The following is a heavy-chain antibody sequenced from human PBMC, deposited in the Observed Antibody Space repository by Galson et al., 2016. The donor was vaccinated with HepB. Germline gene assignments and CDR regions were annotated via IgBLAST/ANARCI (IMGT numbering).Heavy chain of an antibody. Sequence: SVKVSCTASGYSFSNYGISWVRQAPGQGLEWMGWISTYSGNTDYDQKLHGRLTLTTDASTTTAYLELRSLRFDDTAVYYWAKVSTATTPLAYGGQGTLVTVSS. CDR1: GYSFSNYG. J-gene: IGHJ4*02. CDR2: ISTYSGNT. D-gene: IGHD4-11*01. V-gene: IGHV1-18*01. CDR3: AKVSTATTPLAY.